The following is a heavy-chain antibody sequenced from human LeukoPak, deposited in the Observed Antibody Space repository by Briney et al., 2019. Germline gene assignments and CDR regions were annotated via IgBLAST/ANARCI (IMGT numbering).Heavy chain of an antibody. Sequence: HPGGSLRLSCAASGFTFSSYSMNWVRQAPGKGLEWVSAISGSGGSTYYADSVKGRFTISRDNSKNTLYLQMNSLRAEDTAAYYCAKDPLRRELLRDWFDPWGQGTLVTVSS. V-gene: IGHV3-23*01. J-gene: IGHJ5*02. D-gene: IGHD1-26*01. CDR2: ISGSGGST. CDR1: GFTFSSYS. CDR3: AKDPLRRELLRDWFDP.